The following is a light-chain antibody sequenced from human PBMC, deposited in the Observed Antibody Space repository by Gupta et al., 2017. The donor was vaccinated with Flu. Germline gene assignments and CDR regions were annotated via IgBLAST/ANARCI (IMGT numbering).Light chain of an antibody. J-gene: IGLJ2*01. CDR1: RRGDKY. CDR3: QAWDRSTVV. Sequence: PGQTASITCSGDRRGDKYACWYQQKPGQSPMLVIYQDNKRPSGSPERFSGSNSGNTATLTISGTQAMDEADYYCQAWDRSTVVFGGGTKLTVL. V-gene: IGLV3-1*01. CDR2: QDN.